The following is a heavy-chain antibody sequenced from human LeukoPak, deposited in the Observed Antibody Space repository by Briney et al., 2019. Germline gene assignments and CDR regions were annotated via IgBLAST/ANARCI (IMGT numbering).Heavy chain of an antibody. CDR2: IYHSGIT. D-gene: IGHD5/OR15-5a*01. V-gene: IGHV4-59*04. Sequence: SETLSLTCTVSGGSISSYYWSWLLQPPGKGLEWIGNIYHSGITYYNHFNSSLKSLVTISIDTSKNQFSLRLTSVTAADTAVYFCATLVSTRYYFDYWGQGTLVTVSS. CDR1: GGSISSYY. CDR3: ATLVSTRYYFDY. J-gene: IGHJ4*02.